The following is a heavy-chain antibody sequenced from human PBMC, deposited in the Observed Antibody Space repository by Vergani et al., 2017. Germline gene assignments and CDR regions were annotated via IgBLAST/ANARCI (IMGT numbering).Heavy chain of an antibody. J-gene: IGHJ4*02. CDR1: GFPLRRIY. V-gene: IGHV3-53*01. CDR3: ARVWSYDY. Sequence: EVQLVESGGGLIQPGGSLRLSCPASGFPLRRIYMRWVRQAPGRGLACVSVIYSGGSTYYADSVKGRFTISRDNSKNTLYLQMNSLRAEDTAVYYCARVWSYDYWGQGTLVTVSS. CDR2: IYSGGST. D-gene: IGHD3-16*01.